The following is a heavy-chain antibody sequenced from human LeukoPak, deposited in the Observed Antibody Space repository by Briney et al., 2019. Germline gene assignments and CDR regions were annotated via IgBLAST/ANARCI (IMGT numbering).Heavy chain of an antibody. CDR3: AVGNDFWSGYRGFDY. CDR2: IYTSGST. J-gene: IGHJ4*02. D-gene: IGHD3-3*01. V-gene: IGHV4-4*07. CDR1: GGSISGYY. Sequence: SETLSLTCSVSGGSISGYYWTWIRQPAGKGLEWIGRIYTSGSTNYNPSLKSRVTISVDTSKNQFSLKLSSVTAADTAVYYCAVGNDFWSGYRGFDYWGQGTLVTVSS.